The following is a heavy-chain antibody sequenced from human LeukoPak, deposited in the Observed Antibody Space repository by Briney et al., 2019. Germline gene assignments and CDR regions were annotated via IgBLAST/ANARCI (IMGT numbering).Heavy chain of an antibody. J-gene: IGHJ4*02. D-gene: IGHD6-19*01. CDR1: GFTFSSYA. Sequence: GGSLRLSCAASGFTFSSYAMSWVRQAPGKGLEWLSAISGSGGSTYYADSVKGRFTISRDNSKNTLYLQMNSLRAEDTAVYYCASKPYSSGWCLDYWGQGTLVTVSS. CDR2: ISGSGGST. CDR3: ASKPYSSGWCLDY. V-gene: IGHV3-23*01.